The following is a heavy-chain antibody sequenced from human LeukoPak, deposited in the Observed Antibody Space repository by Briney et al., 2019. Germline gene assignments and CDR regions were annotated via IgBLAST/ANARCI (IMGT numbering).Heavy chain of an antibody. V-gene: IGHV4-39*07. CDR2: IYYSGST. J-gene: IGHJ3*02. CDR3: SSVWGSDAFDI. CDR1: GGSISSSSYY. D-gene: IGHD3-16*01. Sequence: SETLSLTCTVSGGSISSSSYYWGWIRQPPGKGLEWIGSIYYSGSTYYNPSLKSRVTISVDTSKNQFSLKLSSVTAADTAVYYCSSVWGSDAFDIWGQGTMVTVSS.